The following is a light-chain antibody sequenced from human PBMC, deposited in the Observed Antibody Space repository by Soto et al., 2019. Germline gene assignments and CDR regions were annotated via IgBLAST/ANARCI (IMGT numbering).Light chain of an antibody. J-gene: IGLJ3*02. V-gene: IGLV2-8*01. CDR1: SSDVGGYNY. CDR3: SSYAASNNFYFV. CDR2: EVT. Sequence: QSVLTQPPSASGSPGQSVTISCTGTSSDVGGYNYVSWYQQYPGRAPKLMIYEVTKRPSGVPDRFSGSKSGNTAYLTVSGLQAEHEADYYCSSYAASNNFYFVFGGGTKLTVL.